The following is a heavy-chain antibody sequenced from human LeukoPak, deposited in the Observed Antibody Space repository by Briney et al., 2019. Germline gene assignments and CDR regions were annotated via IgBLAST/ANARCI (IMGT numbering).Heavy chain of an antibody. CDR3: AKGTYYYDSSGYSHGANFDY. J-gene: IGHJ4*02. CDR1: GYSFTSYW. V-gene: IGHV5-51*01. Sequence: GESLKISCKGPGYSFTSYWIGWVRQMPGKGLEWMGIIYPGDSDTRYSPSFQGQVTISADKSISTAYLQWSSLKASDTAMYYCAKGTYYYDSSGYSHGANFDYWGQGTLVTVSS. CDR2: IYPGDSDT. D-gene: IGHD3-22*01.